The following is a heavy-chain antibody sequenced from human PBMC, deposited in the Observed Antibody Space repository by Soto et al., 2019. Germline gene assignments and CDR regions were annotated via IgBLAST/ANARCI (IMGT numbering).Heavy chain of an antibody. D-gene: IGHD1-26*01. V-gene: IGHV1-18*01. Sequence: ASVKVSCKASGYTFTSYGISWVRQAPGQGLEWMGWISAYDGNTNYAQKLQGRVTMTTDTSTSTAYMELRSLRSDDTAVYYCARSPLAGIDNWLYPWGQGTLVTVSS. CDR3: ARSPLAGIDNWLYP. J-gene: IGHJ5*02. CDR2: ISAYDGNT. CDR1: GYTFTSYG.